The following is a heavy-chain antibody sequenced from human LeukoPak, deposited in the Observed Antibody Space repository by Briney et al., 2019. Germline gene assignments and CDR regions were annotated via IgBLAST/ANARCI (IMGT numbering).Heavy chain of an antibody. J-gene: IGHJ5*02. CDR1: GFTFSGSW. Sequence: GGSLRLSCAASGFTFSGSWMHWVRQIPGKGLVWVSNINTDGSVTHYADSVKGRFSISRDNAQSTLYLQMHSLRVEDTAIYYCVSAYSSGLVNWLDPWGQGTLVTVSP. V-gene: IGHV3-74*01. CDR2: INTDGSVT. CDR3: VSAYSSGLVNWLDP. D-gene: IGHD6-19*01.